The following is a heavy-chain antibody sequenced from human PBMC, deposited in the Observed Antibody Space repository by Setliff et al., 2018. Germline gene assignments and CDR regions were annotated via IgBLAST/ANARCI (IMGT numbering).Heavy chain of an antibody. V-gene: IGHV4-39*01. D-gene: IGHD3-3*01. Sequence: PSETLSLTCTVSGGSISSSSYYWGWIRQPPGKGLEWIWSIYYSGSTYYNPSLKSRVTISVDTSKNQFSLNLSSVTAADTAVYYCASWYYDFWSGYYIPGYFDYWCQGTLVTVSS. CDR2: IYYSGST. CDR3: ASWYYDFWSGYYIPGYFDY. CDR1: GGSISSSSYY. J-gene: IGHJ4*02.